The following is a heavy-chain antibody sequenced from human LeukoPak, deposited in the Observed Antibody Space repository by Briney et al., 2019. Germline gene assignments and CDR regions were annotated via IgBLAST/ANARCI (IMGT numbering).Heavy chain of an antibody. V-gene: IGHV4-59*08. D-gene: IGHD3-10*01. Sequence: PSETLSLTCTVSGGSISSYYWSWIRQPPGKGLEWIGYIYYSGSTNYNPSLKGRVTISVDTSKNQFSLKLSSVTAADTAVYYCARRIYGSGRPYYYYYMDVWGKGTTVTVSS. CDR2: IYYSGST. CDR1: GGSISSYY. J-gene: IGHJ6*03. CDR3: ARRIYGSGRPYYYYYMDV.